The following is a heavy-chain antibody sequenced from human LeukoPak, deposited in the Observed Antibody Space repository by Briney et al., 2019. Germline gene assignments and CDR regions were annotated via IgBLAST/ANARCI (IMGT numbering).Heavy chain of an antibody. CDR3: ARVSYYYDSSVGY. CDR1: GGTFSSYA. D-gene: IGHD3-22*01. J-gene: IGHJ4*02. V-gene: IGHV1-69*13. Sequence: ASVKVSCKASGGTFSSYAISWVRQAPGQGLEWMGGIIPIFGTANYAQKFQGRVTITADESTSTAYMELSRLRSDDTAVYYCARVSYYYDSSVGYWGQGTLVTVSS. CDR2: IIPIFGTA.